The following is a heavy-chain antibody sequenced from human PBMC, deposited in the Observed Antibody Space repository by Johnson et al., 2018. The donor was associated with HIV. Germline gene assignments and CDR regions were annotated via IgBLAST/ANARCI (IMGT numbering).Heavy chain of an antibody. CDR3: ARDRIPYNWNYEGDAFDI. CDR2: ISYDGSNQ. J-gene: IGHJ3*02. CDR1: GFTFSSYA. D-gene: IGHD1-7*01. V-gene: IGHV3-30-3*01. Sequence: QVQLVESGGGVVQPGRSLRLSCAASGFTFSSYAMHWVRQAPGKGLEWVAVISYDGSNQYYADSVKGRFTISRDNSKNTLYLQMNSLRAEDTAVYYCARDRIPYNWNYEGDAFDIWGQGTMVTVSS.